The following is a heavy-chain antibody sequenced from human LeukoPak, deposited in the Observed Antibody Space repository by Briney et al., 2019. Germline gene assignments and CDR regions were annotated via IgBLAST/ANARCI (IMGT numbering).Heavy chain of an antibody. CDR3: VNSGVYGDFESRYYFAY. Sequence: GASVKVSCKASGYTFTSYGISWVRQAPGQGLEWMGWISAYNGNTNYAQKLQGRVTMTTDTSTSTAYMELRSLRSDDTAVYYCVNSGVYGDFESRYYFAYWAREPWSPSPQ. CDR2: ISAYNGNT. CDR1: GYTFTSYG. V-gene: IGHV1-18*01. D-gene: IGHD4-17*01. J-gene: IGHJ4*02.